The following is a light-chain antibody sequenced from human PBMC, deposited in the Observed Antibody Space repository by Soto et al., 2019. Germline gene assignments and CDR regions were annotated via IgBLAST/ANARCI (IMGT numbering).Light chain of an antibody. J-gene: IGKJ1*01. CDR1: QSVSSSY. Sequence: EIVLTQSPDTLSLSPGERATLSCRASQSVSSSYLAWYQQKPGQAPRLLIYGASSRATGIPDRFSGGGSGTDFTLTISRLEPEDFAVYYCQKYGSSPPWTFGQGTKVEIK. CDR2: GAS. CDR3: QKYGSSPPWT. V-gene: IGKV3-20*01.